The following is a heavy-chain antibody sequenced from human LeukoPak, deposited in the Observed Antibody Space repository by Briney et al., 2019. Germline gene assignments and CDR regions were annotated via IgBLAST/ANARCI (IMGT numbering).Heavy chain of an antibody. CDR1: GYTFTSYG. J-gene: IGHJ6*02. D-gene: IGHD1-26*01. V-gene: IGHV1-18*01. CDR2: ISAYNGNT. Sequence: ASVKVSCKASGYTFTSYGISWARQAPGQGLEWMGWISAYNGNTNYAQKLQGRVTMTTDTSTSTAYMELRSLRSDDTAVYYCAREEPSYRSNYYYYYGMDVWGQGTTVTVSS. CDR3: AREEPSYRSNYYYYYGMDV.